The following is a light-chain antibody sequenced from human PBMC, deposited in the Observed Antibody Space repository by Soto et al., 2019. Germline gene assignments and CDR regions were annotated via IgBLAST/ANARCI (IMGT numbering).Light chain of an antibody. CDR1: ESISRW. Sequence: DIQMTQSPSTLSASVGDRVTITCRASESISRWLAWYLQKPGKAPKLLINKASNLQSGVPSRFSGSGSGTEFTLTISSLQPDDFTTYYCQQYDSNPITFGGGTKVDI. J-gene: IGKJ4*01. CDR2: KAS. CDR3: QQYDSNPIT. V-gene: IGKV1-5*03.